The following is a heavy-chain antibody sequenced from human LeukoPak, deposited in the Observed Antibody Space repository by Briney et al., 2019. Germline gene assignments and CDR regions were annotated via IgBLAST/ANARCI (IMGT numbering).Heavy chain of an antibody. Sequence: SETLSLXCTVSGGSISSYYWIWIRQPAGKGREWIGRIYTSGSTNYNPSLKRRVTMSVDTSKTQFSLKLSSVTAADTAVYYCARVGQAGAFDIWGQGTMVTVSS. D-gene: IGHD6-25*01. CDR1: GGSISSYY. J-gene: IGHJ3*02. CDR2: IYTSGST. CDR3: ARVGQAGAFDI. V-gene: IGHV4-4*07.